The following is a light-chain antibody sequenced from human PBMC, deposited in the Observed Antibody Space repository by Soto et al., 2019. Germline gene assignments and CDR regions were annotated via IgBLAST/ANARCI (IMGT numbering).Light chain of an antibody. CDR2: DAS. J-gene: IGKJ3*01. CDR3: QQYESLPPL. CDR1: QAINNY. V-gene: IGKV1-33*01. Sequence: DIQMNQSPSSLSASVGDRVTITCQASQAINNYLNWYQQKPGKPPKLLIYDASNLAAGVPARFSGGGSGTDFTFSITSLQPEDVATYYCQQYESLPPLFGPGTTVQIK.